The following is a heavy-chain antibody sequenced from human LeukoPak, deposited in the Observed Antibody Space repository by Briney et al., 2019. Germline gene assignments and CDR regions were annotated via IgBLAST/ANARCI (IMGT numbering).Heavy chain of an antibody. J-gene: IGHJ5*02. V-gene: IGHV4-59*01. CDR2: IYYSGST. D-gene: IGHD6-13*01. CDR3: ARGGGSSWYGGNWFDP. Sequence: SETLSLTCTVSGGSISSYYWSWIRQPPGKGLEWIGYIYYSGSTNYNPSLKSRVTISVDTSKNQFSLKLSSVTAADTAVYYCARGGGSSWYGGNWFDPWGQGTLVTVSS. CDR1: GGSISSYY.